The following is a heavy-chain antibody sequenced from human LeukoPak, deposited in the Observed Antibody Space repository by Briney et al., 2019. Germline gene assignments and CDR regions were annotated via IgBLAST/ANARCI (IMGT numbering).Heavy chain of an antibody. Sequence: SETLSLTCTVSGGSFSSYYWTWVRQPPGKGLEWIGYVFYSGSTYYNPSLKSRVTISVDTSKNQFSLKLSSVTAADTAVYYCARGLLFSWFDPWGQGTLVTVSS. V-gene: IGHV4-59*12. CDR3: ARGLLFSWFDP. CDR1: GGSFSSYY. J-gene: IGHJ5*02. D-gene: IGHD2-21*02. CDR2: VFYSGST.